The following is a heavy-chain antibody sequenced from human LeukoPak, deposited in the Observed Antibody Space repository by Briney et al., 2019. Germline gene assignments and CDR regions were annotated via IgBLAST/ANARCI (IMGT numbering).Heavy chain of an antibody. Sequence: MPSETLSLTCTVSGGSISSGSYYWSWIRQPAGKGLEWIGRIYTSGSTKYNPSLNSRVTISLDTSNNQFSLKLSSVTAADTAMYYCARELIKAGYNYYYYYMDVWGKGTTVTVSS. CDR2: IYTSGST. D-gene: IGHD5-24*01. V-gene: IGHV4-61*02. CDR1: GGSISSGSYY. J-gene: IGHJ6*03. CDR3: ARELIKAGYNYYYYYMDV.